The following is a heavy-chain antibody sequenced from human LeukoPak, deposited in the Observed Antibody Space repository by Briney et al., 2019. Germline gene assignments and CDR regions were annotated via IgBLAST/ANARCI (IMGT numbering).Heavy chain of an antibody. D-gene: IGHD3-22*01. Sequence: GGYLRLSCAASGFTFDDYGLSWLRQAPGKGLEWVTGINWNGGSTGYADSVKGRFTISRDNAKNSLYLQMNSLRAEDTALYYCARALAYDSSVYYYVGYYYYYMDVWGRGTTVTVSS. CDR3: ARALAYDSSVYYYVGYYYYYMDV. CDR1: GFTFDDYG. V-gene: IGHV3-20*04. CDR2: INWNGGST. J-gene: IGHJ6*03.